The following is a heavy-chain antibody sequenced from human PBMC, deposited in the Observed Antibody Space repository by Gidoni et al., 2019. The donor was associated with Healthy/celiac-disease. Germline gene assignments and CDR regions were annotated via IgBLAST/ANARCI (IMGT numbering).Heavy chain of an antibody. J-gene: IGHJ6*02. V-gene: IGHV3-7*01. Sequence: EVQLVESGGGLVQPGGSLRLSCAASGFTFSSYWMSWVRQAPGKGLEWVANIKQDGSEKYYVYSVKGRFTISRDNAKNSLYLQMNSLRAEDTAVYYCARALTYDSSGYYYVGYYYYYGMDVWGQGTTVTVSS. CDR1: GFTFSSYW. CDR2: IKQDGSEK. D-gene: IGHD3-22*01. CDR3: ARALTYDSSGYYYVGYYYYYGMDV.